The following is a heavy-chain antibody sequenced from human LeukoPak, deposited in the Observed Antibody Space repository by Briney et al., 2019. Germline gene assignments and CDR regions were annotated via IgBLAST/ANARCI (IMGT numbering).Heavy chain of an antibody. CDR2: IYHSGST. CDR3: ARGYCSSTSCPWVDY. D-gene: IGHD2-2*01. V-gene: IGHV4-30-2*01. CDR1: GGSISSGGNY. Sequence: PSQTLSLTCIVSGGSISSGGNYWSWIRQPPGKGLEWIGYIYHSGSTYYNPSVKSRVTISVDRSKNQFSLKLSSVTAADTAVYYCARGYCSSTSCPWVDYWGQGTLVTVSS. J-gene: IGHJ4*02.